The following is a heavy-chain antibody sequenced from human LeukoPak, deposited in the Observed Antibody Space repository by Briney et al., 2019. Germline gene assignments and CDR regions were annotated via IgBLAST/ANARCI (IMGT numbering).Heavy chain of an antibody. CDR2: INPNSGGT. CDR3: ARGLVSGWLELPDDY. J-gene: IGHJ4*02. Sequence: GASVKVSCKASGYTFTGYYMHWVRQAPGQGLEWMGWINPNSGGTNYAQKFQGRVTMTRDTSISTAYMELSSLRSEDTAVYYCARGLVSGWLELPDDYWGQGTLVTVSS. D-gene: IGHD1-7*01. CDR1: GYTFTGYY. V-gene: IGHV1-2*02.